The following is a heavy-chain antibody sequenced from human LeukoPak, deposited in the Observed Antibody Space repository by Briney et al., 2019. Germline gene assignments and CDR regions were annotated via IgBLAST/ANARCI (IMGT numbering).Heavy chain of an antibody. Sequence: AASVKVSCKASGCTFTSYGISWVRQAPGQGLEWMGWISAYNGNTNYAQKLQGRVTMTTDTSTSTAYMELRSLRSDDTAVYYCARDGGFMVRGVRSRGYYMDVWGKGTTVTISS. D-gene: IGHD3-10*01. CDR1: GCTFTSYG. CDR2: ISAYNGNT. J-gene: IGHJ6*03. CDR3: ARDGGFMVRGVRSRGYYMDV. V-gene: IGHV1-18*01.